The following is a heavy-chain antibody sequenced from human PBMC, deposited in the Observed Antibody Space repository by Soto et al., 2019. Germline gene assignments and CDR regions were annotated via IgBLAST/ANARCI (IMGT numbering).Heavy chain of an antibody. CDR1: GYTFTSYG. Sequence: ASVKVSCKASGYTFTSYGISWVRQAPGQGLEWMGWISAYNGNTNYAQKLQGRVTMTTDTSTSTAYMELRSLRSDDTAVYYCARREVLRYFDWVPYYYYGMDVWGQGTTVT. J-gene: IGHJ6*02. CDR3: ARREVLRYFDWVPYYYYGMDV. V-gene: IGHV1-18*01. D-gene: IGHD3-9*01. CDR2: ISAYNGNT.